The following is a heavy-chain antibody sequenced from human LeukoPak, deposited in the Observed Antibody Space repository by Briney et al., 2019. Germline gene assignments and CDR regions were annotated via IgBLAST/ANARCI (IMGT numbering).Heavy chain of an antibody. CDR1: GGSISSYY. J-gene: IGHJ4*02. V-gene: IGHV4-59*01. Sequence: PSETLSLTCTVSGGSISSYYWSWLRQPPGKGLEWIGYIYYSGSTNYNPSLKSRVTISVDTSKNQFSLKLSSVTAADTAVYYCARGEGYGDLSYWGQGTLVTVSS. CDR2: IYYSGST. D-gene: IGHD4-17*01. CDR3: ARGEGYGDLSY.